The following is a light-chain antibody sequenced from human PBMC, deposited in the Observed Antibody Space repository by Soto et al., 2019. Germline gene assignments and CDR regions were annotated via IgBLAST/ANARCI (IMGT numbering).Light chain of an antibody. J-gene: IGKJ4*01. CDR2: DAS. Sequence: DIQMTQSPSSLSASVGDRVTITCQASQDISNYFNWYQQKPGKAPKLLMFDASNVETGVPSRFSGSGSGTDFTFTISSLQPEDIATYYCQQYEGLPLTFGGGTKVEIK. CDR1: QDISNY. CDR3: QQYEGLPLT. V-gene: IGKV1-33*01.